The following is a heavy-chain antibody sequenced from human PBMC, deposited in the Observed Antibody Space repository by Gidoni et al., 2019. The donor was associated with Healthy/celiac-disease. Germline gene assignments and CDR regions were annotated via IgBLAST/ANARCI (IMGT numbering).Heavy chain of an antibody. CDR3: ARDRSGSVNAFDI. V-gene: IGHV3-66*01. CDR2: IYSGGST. D-gene: IGHD5-12*01. Sequence: EVQLVESGGGLVQPGGSLRLSCAASGFTVSSNYMSWVRQAPGKGLEWVSVIYSGGSTYYADSVKGRFTISRDNSKNTLYLQMNSLRAEDTAVYYCARDRSGSVNAFDIWGQGTMVTVSS. J-gene: IGHJ3*02. CDR1: GFTVSSNY.